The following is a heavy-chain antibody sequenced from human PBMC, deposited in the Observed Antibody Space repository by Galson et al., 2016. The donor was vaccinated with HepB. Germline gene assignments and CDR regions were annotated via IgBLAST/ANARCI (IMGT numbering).Heavy chain of an antibody. J-gene: IGHJ5*02. CDR2: ISHSGST. V-gene: IGHV4-59*01. D-gene: IGHD6-19*01. Sequence: ETLSLTCTVSGASIRTYYWSWLRQPPGRGLEWIGYISHSGSTTYNPSLKSRVTISTDTSKNQLSLKLTSVTAADTAGYYCASVSGPRDNWFDPWGQGTLVTVSS. CDR1: GASIRTYY. CDR3: ASVSGPRDNWFDP.